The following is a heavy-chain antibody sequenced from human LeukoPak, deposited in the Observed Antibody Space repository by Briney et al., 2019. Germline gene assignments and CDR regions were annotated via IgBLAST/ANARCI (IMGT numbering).Heavy chain of an antibody. D-gene: IGHD3-3*01. Sequence: SETLSLTCTVSGGSISRHYWTWIRQPPGKGLEWIGYISDSGCTSYNPSLKSRVSISIATPRNQFYLELSSVTAADTAVYYCARSSRDFSSGYVGGYYYMDVWGKGTSVTVSS. V-gene: IGHV4-59*11. CDR1: GGSISRHY. CDR3: ARSSRDFSSGYVGGYYYMDV. J-gene: IGHJ6*03. CDR2: ISDSGCT.